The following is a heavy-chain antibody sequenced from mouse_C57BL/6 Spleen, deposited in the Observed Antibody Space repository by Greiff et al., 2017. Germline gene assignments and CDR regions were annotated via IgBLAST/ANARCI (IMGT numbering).Heavy chain of an antibody. CDR2: INYDGSST. CDR3: AREIYDGYSYFDY. CDR1: GFTFSDYY. Sequence: EVQRVESEGGLVQPGSSMKLSCTASGFTFSDYYMAWVRQVPEKGLEWVANINYDGSSTYYLDSLKSRFIISRDNAKNILYLQMSSLKSEDTATYYCAREIYDGYSYFDYWGQGTTLTVSS. V-gene: IGHV5-16*01. J-gene: IGHJ2*01. D-gene: IGHD2-3*01.